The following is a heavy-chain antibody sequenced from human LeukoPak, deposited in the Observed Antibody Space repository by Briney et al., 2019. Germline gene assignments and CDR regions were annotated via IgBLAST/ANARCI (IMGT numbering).Heavy chain of an antibody. V-gene: IGHV3-23*01. Sequence: GGSLRLSCAASGFTFSNYAMSWVRQAPGKGLEWVSAISASGGSTYYADSVKGRFTISTDNSKNTLYLQMNSLSAEDTAVYYCAKEERSPLFDFWGQGTLVTVSS. CDR2: ISASGGST. CDR1: GFTFSNYA. J-gene: IGHJ4*02. CDR3: AKEERSPLFDF. D-gene: IGHD1-1*01.